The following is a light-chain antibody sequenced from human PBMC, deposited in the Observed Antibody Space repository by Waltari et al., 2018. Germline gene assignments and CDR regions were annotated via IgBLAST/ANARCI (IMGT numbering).Light chain of an antibody. CDR2: KTS. CDR3: QHGFGTPLT. CDR1: ENVNNY. J-gene: IGKJ4*01. Sequence: DIQMTQSPSSLSASVGARVTITCRASENVNNYLNWYQQKPGKAPKLLIYKTSTLQSGVPSRFSGSGSGTDYTFTIDSLQSEDVATYFCQHGFGTPLTFGGGTKVEI. V-gene: IGKV1-39*01.